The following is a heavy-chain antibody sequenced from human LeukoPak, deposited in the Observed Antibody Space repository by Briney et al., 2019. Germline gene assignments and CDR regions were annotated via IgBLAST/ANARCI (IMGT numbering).Heavy chain of an antibody. D-gene: IGHD3-22*01. CDR3: AKEGYYDSSGYCDY. V-gene: IGHV3-23*01. CDR1: GFTFSSYA. Sequence: GGSLRLSCAASGFTFSSYAMSWVRQAPGKGLEWVSAISGSGGSTYYADSVKGRFTISRDNSKNTLYLQMNRLRAEDTAVYYCAKEGYYDSSGYCDYWGQGTLVTVSS. J-gene: IGHJ4*02. CDR2: ISGSGGST.